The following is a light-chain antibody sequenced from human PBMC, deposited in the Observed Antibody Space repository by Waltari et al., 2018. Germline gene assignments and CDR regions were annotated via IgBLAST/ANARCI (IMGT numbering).Light chain of an antibody. CDR3: QSYDISMSGSKV. CDR1: SSKIGAGSD. CDR2: VKS. V-gene: IGLV1-40*01. Sequence: QSVLTQPPSVSGAPGQRVTTHCPGSSSKIGAGSDVHWYQQLPGTTHKLLISVKSKRPSWGRDRLSGSKSGASAALAITGLQAEDEADYYCQSYDISMSGSKVFGGGTKLTVL. J-gene: IGLJ2*01.